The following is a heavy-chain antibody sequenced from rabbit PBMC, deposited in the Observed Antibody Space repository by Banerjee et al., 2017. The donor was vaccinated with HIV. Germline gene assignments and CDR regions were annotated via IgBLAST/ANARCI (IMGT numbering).Heavy chain of an antibody. D-gene: IGHD7-1*01. CDR3: ARADYTGFGHYFNL. Sequence: QQQLVESGGGLVQPGGSLKLSCKASGFDFSSYGVSWVRQAPGKGLEWIGYIDPVFGSTYYASWVNGRFTISKTSSTTVTLQMTSLTAADTATYFCARADYTGFGHYFNLWGPGTLVTVS. CDR2: IDPVFGST. CDR1: GFDFSSYG. V-gene: IGHV1S39*01. J-gene: IGHJ4*01.